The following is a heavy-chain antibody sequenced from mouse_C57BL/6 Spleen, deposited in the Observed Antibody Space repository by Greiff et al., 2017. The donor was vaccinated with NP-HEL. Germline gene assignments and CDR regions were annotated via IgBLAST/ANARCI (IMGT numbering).Heavy chain of an antibody. CDR3: ARRNDYDGGHFDY. Sequence: VQLKESVAELVRPGASVKLSCTASGFNIKNTYMHWVKQRPEQGLEWIGRIDPANGNTKYAPKFQGKATITADTSSNTAYLQLSSLTSEDTAIYYCARRNDYDGGHFDYWGQGTTLTVSS. V-gene: IGHV14-3*01. D-gene: IGHD2-4*01. CDR1: GFNIKNTY. J-gene: IGHJ2*01. CDR2: IDPANGNT.